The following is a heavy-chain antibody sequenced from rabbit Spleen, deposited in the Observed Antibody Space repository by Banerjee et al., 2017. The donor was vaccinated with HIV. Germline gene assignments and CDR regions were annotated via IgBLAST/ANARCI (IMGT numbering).Heavy chain of an antibody. D-gene: IGHD4-1*01. V-gene: IGHV1S43*01. J-gene: IGHJ4*01. Sequence: QEQLEESGGGLVKPEGSLTLTCKASGVSLNDKDVMCWVRQAPGKGLEWIGYIDPIFGIANYANSVKGRFTISRDNAQNTVDLKMTSLTAADTATYFCVREAAYYFVLWGPGTLVTVS. CDR2: IDPIFGIA. CDR1: GVSLNDKDV. CDR3: VREAAYYFVL.